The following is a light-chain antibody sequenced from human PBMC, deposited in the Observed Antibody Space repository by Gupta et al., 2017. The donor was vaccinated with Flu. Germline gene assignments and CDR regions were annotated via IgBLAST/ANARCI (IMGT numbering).Light chain of an antibody. J-gene: IGLJ2*01. CDR2: ITN. CDR1: TGAVTSASY. Sequence: QTAVTQESSLTVSPGGTVTLTGTSTTGAVTSASYPTWFQQKPGQAPSALIYITNNKHSWTPARGSGSLLGAEAALTLSDVRPEDEAEDYCLLSSGGTELVFGGGTKVTVL. CDR3: LLSSGGTELV. V-gene: IGLV7-43*01.